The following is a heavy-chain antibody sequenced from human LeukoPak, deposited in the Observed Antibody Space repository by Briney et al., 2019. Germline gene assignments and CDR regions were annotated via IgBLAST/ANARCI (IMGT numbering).Heavy chain of an antibody. V-gene: IGHV4-61*08. J-gene: IGHJ4*02. Sequence: SETLSLTCTVSGGSISSGGYYWSWIRQPPGKGLEWIGYIYYSGSTNYNPSLKSRVTMSVDTSKNQFSLKLSSVTAADTAVYYCASNDYYGSGSYYNWGQGTLVTVSS. CDR1: GGSISSGGYY. D-gene: IGHD3-10*01. CDR2: IYYSGST. CDR3: ASNDYYGSGSYYN.